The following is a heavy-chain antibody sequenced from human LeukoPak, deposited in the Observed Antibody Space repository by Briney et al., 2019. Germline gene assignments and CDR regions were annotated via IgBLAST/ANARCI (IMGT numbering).Heavy chain of an antibody. CDR2: ISYDGTNK. J-gene: IGHJ4*02. Sequence: QAGRSLRLSCAASGFTFSSYAMHWVRQAPGKGLEWVAVISYDGTNKYYADSVKGRFTISRDNSKNTLYLQMNSLRAEDTAVYYCAKGDDFPGLPNDYWGQGTLVTVSS. CDR1: GFTFSSYA. V-gene: IGHV3-30-3*01. CDR3: AKGDDFPGLPNDY. D-gene: IGHD3-3*01.